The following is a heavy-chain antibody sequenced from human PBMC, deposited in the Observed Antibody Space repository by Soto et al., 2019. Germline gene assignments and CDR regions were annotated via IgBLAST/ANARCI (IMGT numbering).Heavy chain of an antibody. CDR2: IKQDGSVK. D-gene: IGHD6-13*01. J-gene: IGHJ4*02. Sequence: PGGSLRLSCAASGFTFSSYWMSWVRQAPGKGLEWVANIKQDGSVKYYVDSVKGRFTISRDDAKNSLYPQMNSLRPEDTAVYFCAKWGGAAGDYWGQGTLVTAPQ. V-gene: IGHV3-7*03. CDR1: GFTFSSYW. CDR3: AKWGGAAGDY.